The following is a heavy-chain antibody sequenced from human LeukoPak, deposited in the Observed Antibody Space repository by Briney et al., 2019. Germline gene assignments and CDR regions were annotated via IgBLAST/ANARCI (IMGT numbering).Heavy chain of an antibody. CDR2: ISWNSGSI. J-gene: IGHJ4*02. D-gene: IGHD3-10*01. Sequence: GGSLRPSCAASGFTFDDYAMHWARQAPGKGLEWVSGISWNSGSIGYADSVKGRFTISRDNAKNSLYLQMNSLRAEDTALYYCAKVRGRITMVRGVIFDYWGQGTLVTVSS. CDR3: AKVRGRITMVRGVIFDY. CDR1: GFTFDDYA. V-gene: IGHV3-9*01.